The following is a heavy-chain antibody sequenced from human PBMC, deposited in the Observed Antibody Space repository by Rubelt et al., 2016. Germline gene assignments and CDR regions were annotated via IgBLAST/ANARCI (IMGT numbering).Heavy chain of an antibody. V-gene: IGHV3-33*01. CDR2: IWYDGSNK. J-gene: IGHJ3*02. D-gene: IGHD6-13*01. CDR3: ARDFQWGYSSPGDAFDI. Sequence: QVQLVESGGGVVQPGRSLRLSCAASGFTFSSDGMHWVRQAPGKGLEWVAGIWYDGSNKYYADSVKGRFTISRDNSKNTLYLQMNSLRAEDTAVYYCARDFQWGYSSPGDAFDIWGQGTMVTVSS. CDR1: GFTFSSDG.